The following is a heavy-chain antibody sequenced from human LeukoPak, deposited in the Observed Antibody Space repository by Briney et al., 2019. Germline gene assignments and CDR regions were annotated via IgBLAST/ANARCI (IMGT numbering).Heavy chain of an antibody. CDR1: GFTFDDYT. D-gene: IGHD5-24*01. CDR3: AKPYNMDPGAFDI. J-gene: IGHJ3*02. V-gene: IGHV3-43*01. CDR2: ISWDGGST. Sequence: GGSLRLSCAASGFTFDDYTMHWVHQAPGKGLEWVSLISWDGGSTYYADSVKGRFTISRDNSKNSLYLQMNSLRTEDTALYYCAKPYNMDPGAFDIWGQGTMVTVSS.